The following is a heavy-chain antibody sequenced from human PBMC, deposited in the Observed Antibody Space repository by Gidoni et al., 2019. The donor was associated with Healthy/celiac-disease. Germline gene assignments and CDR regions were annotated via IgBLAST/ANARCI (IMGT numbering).Heavy chain of an antibody. CDR2: IYYRGVT. D-gene: IGHD5-12*01. V-gene: IGHV4-59*01. J-gene: IGHJ6*02. CDR1: GRSLSSYY. CDR3: ARTPPGVEMATIPFYYGMDV. Sequence: QVQLQESGPGLVKTPETLSLTCTVSGRSLSSYYWSWIRQPLGKGREWLGYIYYRGVTKSNPYRKSRVTISVDTSKNPFSLKLSSVTAADTAVYYCARTPPGVEMATIPFYYGMDVWGQGTTVTVSS.